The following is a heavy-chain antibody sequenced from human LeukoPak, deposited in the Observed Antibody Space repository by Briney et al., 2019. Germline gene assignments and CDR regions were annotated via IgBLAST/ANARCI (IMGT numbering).Heavy chain of an antibody. V-gene: IGHV3-21*04. D-gene: IGHD1-26*01. Sequence: PGGSLRLSCAASGFTFSTYTMNWVRQAPGKGLEWVSSISSSSTYIYYADSVKGRFTISRDNAKNSLYLQMNSLRAEDTALYYCARVGDSGSYFDYWGQGTLVTVSS. J-gene: IGHJ4*02. CDR1: GFTFSTYT. CDR2: ISSSSTYI. CDR3: ARVGDSGSYFDY.